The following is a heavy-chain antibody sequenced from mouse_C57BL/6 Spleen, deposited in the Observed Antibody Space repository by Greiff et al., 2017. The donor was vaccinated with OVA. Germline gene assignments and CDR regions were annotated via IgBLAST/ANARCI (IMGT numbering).Heavy chain of an antibody. CDR1: GYSITSGYY. CDR2: ISYDGSN. D-gene: IGHD1-1*01. V-gene: IGHV3-6*01. Sequence: EVHLVESGPGLVKPSQSLSLTCSVTGYSITSGYYWNWIRQFPGNKLEWMGYISYDGSNNYNPSLKNRISITRDTSKNQFFLKLNSVTTEDTATYYCARDYYGSSSFDYWGQGTTLTVSS. J-gene: IGHJ2*01. CDR3: ARDYYGSSSFDY.